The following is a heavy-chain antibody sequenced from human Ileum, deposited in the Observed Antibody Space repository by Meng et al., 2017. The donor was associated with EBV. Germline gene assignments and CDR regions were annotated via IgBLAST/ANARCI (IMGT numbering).Heavy chain of an antibody. Sequence: QLQESGPGLVKPSGTLSLTVVVAGGSISSSYWWTWVRQSPGKGLEWIGEMYHSGTTNYNPSLKSRVTISMGKSNNQLSLKLSSVTAADTAVYYCARASYGSGSPLGESWFDPWGQGTLVTVSS. J-gene: IGHJ5*02. CDR1: GGSISSSYW. V-gene: IGHV4-4*02. CDR2: MYHSGTT. CDR3: ARASYGSGSPLGESWFDP. D-gene: IGHD3-10*01.